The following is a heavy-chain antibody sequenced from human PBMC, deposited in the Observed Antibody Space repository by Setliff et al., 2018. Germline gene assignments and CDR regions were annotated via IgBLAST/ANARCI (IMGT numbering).Heavy chain of an antibody. J-gene: IGHJ4*02. V-gene: IGHV3-74*01. Sequence: GGSLRLSCAGSGFTFNSYWMNWVRHAPGKGLEWVSRINSVGSRTYYADSVKGRFTISRDNAKNSVYLQMNSLRADDTAVYYCARWVFGSGWFLDYWGQGTLVTVSS. D-gene: IGHD6-19*01. CDR1: GFTFNSYW. CDR3: ARWVFGSGWFLDY. CDR2: INSVGSRT.